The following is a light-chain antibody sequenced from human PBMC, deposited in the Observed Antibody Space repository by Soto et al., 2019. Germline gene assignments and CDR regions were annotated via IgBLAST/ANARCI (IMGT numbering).Light chain of an antibody. CDR2: DGS. Sequence: QSVLTQPASVSGSPGQSITISCTGSSSDVGSYNLVSWYQHHPGKAPKLMIYDGSERPSGVSNRFSGSKSGNTASLTISGLQAEDEADYYCCAYAGTSTLVIFGGGTKLTVL. CDR1: SSDVGSYNL. CDR3: CAYAGTSTLVI. V-gene: IGLV2-23*03. J-gene: IGLJ2*01.